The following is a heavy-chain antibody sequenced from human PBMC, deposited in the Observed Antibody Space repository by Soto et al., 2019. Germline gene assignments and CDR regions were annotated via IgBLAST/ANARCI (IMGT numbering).Heavy chain of an antibody. J-gene: IGHJ6*02. CDR3: ARPRSSSRNYYGMDV. CDR1: GYSFTSYW. Sequence: GESLKISCKGSGYSFTSYWIGWVRQMPGKGLEWMGIIYPGDSDTRYSPPFQGQVTISVDKSISTAYLQWSSLKASDSAMYYCARPRSSSRNYYGMDVWGQGTTVTVSS. D-gene: IGHD6-13*01. V-gene: IGHV5-51*01. CDR2: IYPGDSDT.